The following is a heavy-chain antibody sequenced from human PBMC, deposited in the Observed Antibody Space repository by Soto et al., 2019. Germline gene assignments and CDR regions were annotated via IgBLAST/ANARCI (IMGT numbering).Heavy chain of an antibody. J-gene: IGHJ4*02. Sequence: GGSLRLSCAASGFSFGYYWMTWVRQAPGKGLEWVANIKQDGSEKYYVDSVKGRFTISRDNADYSLFLQMNSLRAEDTAVYFCARDKRDLRFLEWSYYFDYWGQGTLVTVSS. CDR3: ARDKRDLRFLEWSYYFDY. CDR1: GFSFGYYW. D-gene: IGHD3-3*01. CDR2: IKQDGSEK. V-gene: IGHV3-7*01.